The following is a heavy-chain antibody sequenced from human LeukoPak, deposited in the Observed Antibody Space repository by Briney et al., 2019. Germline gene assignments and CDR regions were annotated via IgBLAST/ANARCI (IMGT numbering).Heavy chain of an antibody. CDR1: VFTFSSYW. CDR3: AKALRRGNYYDSSGYYPFDY. J-gene: IGHJ4*02. D-gene: IGHD3-22*01. Sequence: GGSLRLSCAASVFTFSSYWMSWVRQAPGKGLEWVANRKQDGSEKYYVDSVKGRFTISRDNSKNTLYLQMNSLRAEDTAVYYCAKALRRGNYYDSSGYYPFDYWGQGTLVTVSS. CDR2: RKQDGSEK. V-gene: IGHV3-7*01.